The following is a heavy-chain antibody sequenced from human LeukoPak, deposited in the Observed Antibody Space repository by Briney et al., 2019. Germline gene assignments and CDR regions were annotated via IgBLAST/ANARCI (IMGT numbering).Heavy chain of an antibody. Sequence: SVRVSXKASGGTSNSFAISWVRQAPGQGLEWMGRIIPNFGAAKYAQRFQGRLTFSTGASPSTVYMELSSLTSEDTAVYYCARGSAFDIWGQGTMVTVSS. J-gene: IGHJ3*02. CDR3: ARGSAFDI. V-gene: IGHV1-69*05. CDR1: GGTSNSFA. CDR2: IIPNFGAA.